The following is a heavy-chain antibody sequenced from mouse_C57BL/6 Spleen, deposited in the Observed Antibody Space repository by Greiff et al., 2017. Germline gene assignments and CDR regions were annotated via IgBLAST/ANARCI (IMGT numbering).Heavy chain of an antibody. CDR3: ARRDYCISQSFYWYFDV. J-gene: IGHJ1*03. CDR1: GYAFSSSW. Sequence: VQLQQSGPELVKPGASVKISCKASGYAFSSSWMNWVKQRPGKGLEWIGRIDPGDGDTNYNGKFKGKATLTADKSSSTAYMQLSSLTSEDSAVYFCARRDYCISQSFYWYFDVWGTGTTVTVAS. CDR2: IDPGDGDT. D-gene: IGHD1-1*01. V-gene: IGHV1-82*01.